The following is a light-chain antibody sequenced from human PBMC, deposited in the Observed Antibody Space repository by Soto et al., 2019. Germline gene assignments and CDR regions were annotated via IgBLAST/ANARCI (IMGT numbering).Light chain of an antibody. CDR2: EGS. CDR1: SSDVGSYNL. J-gene: IGLJ1*01. V-gene: IGLV2-23*01. CDR3: CSYAGSSPSLV. Sequence: QSALTQPASVSGSPGQSITISCTGTSSDVGSYNLVSWYQQHPGKAPKLMIYEGSKRPSGVSNRFSGSKSGNTASLTISGLQAEDEADYYCCSYAGSSPSLVFGTGTKSPS.